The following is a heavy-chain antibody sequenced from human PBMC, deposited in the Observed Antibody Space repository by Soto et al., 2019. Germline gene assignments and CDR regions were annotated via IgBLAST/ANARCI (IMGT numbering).Heavy chain of an antibody. D-gene: IGHD3-22*01. CDR2: IYYSGST. Sequence: SETRSLQRSVAGVSVIGVRYYRRCHMPTPGKGLEWIGYIYYSGSTNYNPSLKSRVTISVDTSKNQFSLKLSSVTAADTAVYYCARWNYYDSSVSWFDPWGQGNLVNVSS. J-gene: IGHJ5*02. CDR3: ARWNYYDSSVSWFDP. V-gene: IGHV4-61*01. CDR1: GVSVIGVRYY.